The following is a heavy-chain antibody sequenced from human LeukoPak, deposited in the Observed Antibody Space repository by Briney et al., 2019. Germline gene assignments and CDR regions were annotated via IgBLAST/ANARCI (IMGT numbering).Heavy chain of an antibody. J-gene: IGHJ6*03. CDR3: ARLWDSTGLYFYYYMDV. CDR1: GVSISSGSYY. V-gene: IGHV4-39*01. CDR2: IYHNGNT. D-gene: IGHD2/OR15-2a*01. Sequence: PSETLSLTCSVSGVSISSGSYYWGWIRQPPGLGLEWIVIIYHNGNTNYNPSLKSRVTISADTSRYQFSLRMDSVTAADTAVYYCARLWDSTGLYFYYYMDVWGEGTTVTVSS.